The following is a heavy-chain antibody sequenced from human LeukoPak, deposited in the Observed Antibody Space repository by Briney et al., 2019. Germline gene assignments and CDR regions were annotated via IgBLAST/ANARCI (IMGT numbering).Heavy chain of an antibody. J-gene: IGHJ3*02. V-gene: IGHV4-59*01. CDR3: ARDIRQQQLGYAFDI. Sequence: TSETLSLTCTVSGGSISSYYWSWIRQPPGKGLEWIGYIYYSGSTNYNPSLKSRVTISVDTSKNQFSLKLSSVTAADTAVYYCARDIRQQQLGYAFDIWGQGTMVTVSS. CDR2: IYYSGST. CDR1: GGSISSYY. D-gene: IGHD6-13*01.